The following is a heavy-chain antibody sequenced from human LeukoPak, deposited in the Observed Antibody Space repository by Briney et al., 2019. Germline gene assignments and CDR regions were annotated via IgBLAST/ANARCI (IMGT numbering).Heavy chain of an antibody. D-gene: IGHD3-16*02. CDR1: GGSFSGYY. V-gene: IGHV4-34*01. CDR2: INHSGST. CDR3: ARGPIYDYVWGSYRRRADAFDI. J-gene: IGHJ3*02. Sequence: PSETLPLTCAVYGGSFSGYYWSWIRQPPGKGLEWIGEINHSGSTNYNPSLKSRVTISVDTSKNQFSLKLSSATAADTAVYYCARGPIYDYVWGSYRRRADAFDIWGQGTMVTVSS.